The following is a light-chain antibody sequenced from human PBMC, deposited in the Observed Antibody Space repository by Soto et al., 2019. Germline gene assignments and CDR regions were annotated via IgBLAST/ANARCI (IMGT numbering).Light chain of an antibody. CDR3: SSYTSSSTV. J-gene: IGLJ3*02. Sequence: QSALTQPASVSGSPGQEITVSCTGTISDVGGYNYVSWYQQHPGKAPKLMIYEVTNRPSGVSNRFSGSKSGNTVSLTISGLQAEDEADYYCSSYTSSSTVFGGGTKLTVL. CDR2: EVT. V-gene: IGLV2-14*01. CDR1: ISDVGGYNY.